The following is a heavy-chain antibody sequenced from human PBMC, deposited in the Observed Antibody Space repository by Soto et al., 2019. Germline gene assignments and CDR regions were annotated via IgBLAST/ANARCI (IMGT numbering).Heavy chain of an antibody. CDR2: ISYDGSNK. CDR3: ARGQQLVTLFAY. Sequence: QVQLVESGGGVVQPGRSLRLSCAASGFTFSSYAMHWVRQAPGKGLEWVAVISYDGSNKYYADSVKGRFTISRDNSKNTLYLQMNSLRAEDTAVYYCARGQQLVTLFAYWGQGTLVTVSS. CDR1: GFTFSSYA. V-gene: IGHV3-30-3*01. D-gene: IGHD6-13*01. J-gene: IGHJ4*02.